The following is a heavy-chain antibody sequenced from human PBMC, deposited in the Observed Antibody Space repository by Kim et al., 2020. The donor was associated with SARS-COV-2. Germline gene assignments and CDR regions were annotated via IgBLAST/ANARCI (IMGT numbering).Heavy chain of an antibody. CDR1: GFTFSSYG. CDR2: ISYDGSNK. J-gene: IGHJ4*02. D-gene: IGHD2-15*01. V-gene: IGHV3-30*18. Sequence: GGSLRLSCAASGFTFSSYGMHWVRQAPGKGLEWVAVISYDGSNKYYADSVKGRFTISRDNSKNTLYLQMNSLRAEDTAVYYCAKSGYGGGSYYFDYWGQGTLVTVSS. CDR3: AKSGYGGGSYYFDY.